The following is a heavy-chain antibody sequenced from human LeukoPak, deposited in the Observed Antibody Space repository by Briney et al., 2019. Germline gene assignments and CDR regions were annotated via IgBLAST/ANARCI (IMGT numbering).Heavy chain of an antibody. D-gene: IGHD1-26*01. J-gene: IGHJ4*02. Sequence: GGSLRLSCAASGFIFSNYWMGWVRQAPGKRPEWVANMNKDGSEKYYADSVKGRFTISRDNARNSVYLQMNSLRVEDTAMYYCARDPVEWEQLLDYWGQGTLVTVSS. CDR2: MNKDGSEK. CDR1: GFIFSNYW. V-gene: IGHV3-7*01. CDR3: ARDPVEWEQLLDY.